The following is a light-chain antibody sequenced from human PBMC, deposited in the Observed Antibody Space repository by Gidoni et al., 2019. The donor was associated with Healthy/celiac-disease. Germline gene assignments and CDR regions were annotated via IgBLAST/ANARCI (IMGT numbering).Light chain of an antibody. CDR3: MQALQTPPST. V-gene: IGKV2-28*01. Sequence: DIVMTQSPLSLPVTPGEPASISCRSSQSLLHSNGYNSLDWYLQKPGQSPQLLIYLGSNRASGVPDRFSGSGSGTDFTLKISRVEAEDVGVYYCMQALQTPPSTFXPXTKVDIK. J-gene: IGKJ3*01. CDR2: LGS. CDR1: QSLLHSNGYNS.